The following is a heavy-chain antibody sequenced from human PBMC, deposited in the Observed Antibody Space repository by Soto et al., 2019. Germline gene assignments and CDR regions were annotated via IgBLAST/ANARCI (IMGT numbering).Heavy chain of an antibody. CDR2: IIPIFGTA. CDR3: ARDHYYGSGPGRGWFDH. CDR1: VGTFSSYA. V-gene: IGHV1-69*06. Sequence: QVQLVQSGAEVKKPGSSVKVSCKASVGTFSSYAISCVRQAPGQGLEWMGGIIPIFGTANYAQKFQGRVTLTAERSTSTAYMELSSLRSEDMAVYYCARDHYYGSGPGRGWFDHWGQGTLVTVSS. D-gene: IGHD3-10*01. J-gene: IGHJ5*02.